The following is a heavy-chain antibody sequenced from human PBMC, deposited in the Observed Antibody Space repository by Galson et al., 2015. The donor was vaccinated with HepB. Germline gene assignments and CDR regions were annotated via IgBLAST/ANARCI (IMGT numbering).Heavy chain of an antibody. D-gene: IGHD4-17*01. V-gene: IGHV3-53*01. J-gene: IGHJ2*01. CDR1: EFTVSSNY. CDR3: AGPTVTSRDRYFDL. CDR2: IYGGGNT. Sequence: LRLSCAASEFTVSSNYMTWVRQAPGKGLEWVSLIYGGGNTNYADSVKGRFTISRDNSKNTVYLQMNSLRAEDTGVYYCAGPTVTSRDRYFDLWGRGTLVTVSS.